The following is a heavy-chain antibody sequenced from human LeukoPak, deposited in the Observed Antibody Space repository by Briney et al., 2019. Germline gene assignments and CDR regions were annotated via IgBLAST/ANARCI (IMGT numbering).Heavy chain of an antibody. CDR3: ARLPPSVFGVGTGDFDY. Sequence: PGKSLRLSCAVSGFTFSTYGMYWVRQAPGKGLESVAVISYDGSKTYYADSVKGRSTISRDNPKNTVYLQLNSLTSDDTAVYYCARLPPSVFGVGTGDFDYWGQGTLVTVSS. CDR2: ISYDGSKT. CDR1: GFTFSTYG. J-gene: IGHJ4*02. V-gene: IGHV3-30*03. D-gene: IGHD2-8*02.